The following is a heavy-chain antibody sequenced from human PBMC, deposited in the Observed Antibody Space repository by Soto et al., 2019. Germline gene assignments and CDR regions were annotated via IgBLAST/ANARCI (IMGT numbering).Heavy chain of an antibody. CDR1: GYTFTSYD. V-gene: IGHV1-8*01. CDR3: ARGHCSGGSCDTYCYYYYMDV. Sequence: QVQLVQSGAEVKKPGASVKVSCKASGYTFTSYDINWVRQATGQGLEWMGWMNPNSGNTGYAQKFQGRVTMTRNTSISTAYMELSSLRSEDTAVYYCARGHCSGGSCDTYCYYYYMDVWGKGTTVTVSS. D-gene: IGHD2-15*01. CDR2: MNPNSGNT. J-gene: IGHJ6*03.